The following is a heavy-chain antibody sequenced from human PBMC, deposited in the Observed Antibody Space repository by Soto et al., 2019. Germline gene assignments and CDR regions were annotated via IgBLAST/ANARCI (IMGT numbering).Heavy chain of an antibody. D-gene: IGHD2-8*02. CDR2: IYHSGST. V-gene: IGHV4-30-2*01. Sequence: PSETLSLTCAVSGGSISSGGYSWSWIRQPPGKGLEWIGYIYHSGSTYYNPSLKSRVTISVDRSKNQFSLKLSSATAADTAVYYCARDKITGLFDYWGQGTLVTVSS. J-gene: IGHJ4*02. CDR3: ARDKITGLFDY. CDR1: GGSISSGGYS.